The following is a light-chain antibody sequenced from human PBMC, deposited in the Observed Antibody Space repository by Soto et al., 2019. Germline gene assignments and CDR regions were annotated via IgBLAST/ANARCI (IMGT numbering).Light chain of an antibody. J-gene: IGKJ4*01. CDR1: QGISSY. CDR2: AAS. V-gene: IGKV1-8*01. CDR3: QQYYSYPLT. Sequence: AIRMTQSPSSFSSSTGDRVTITFLASQGISSYLAWYQQEPGKAPKLLIYAASTLQSGVPSRFSGSGSGTDFTLTISCLQSEDFATYYCQQYYSYPLTFGGGTKVDI.